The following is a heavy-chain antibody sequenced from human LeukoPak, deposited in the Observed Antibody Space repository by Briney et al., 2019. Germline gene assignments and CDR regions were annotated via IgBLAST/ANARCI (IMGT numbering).Heavy chain of an antibody. V-gene: IGHV4-59*01. CDR3: ARASSIAV. J-gene: IGHJ4*02. CDR1: GGSISSYY. Sequence: SETLSLTCTVSGGSISSYYWSWLRQPPGKGLEWIGYIYYSGSTNYNPSLTSRVTISVDTSKNQFSLKLSSVTAADTAVYYCARASSIAVWGQGTLVTVSS. D-gene: IGHD6-6*01. CDR2: IYYSGST.